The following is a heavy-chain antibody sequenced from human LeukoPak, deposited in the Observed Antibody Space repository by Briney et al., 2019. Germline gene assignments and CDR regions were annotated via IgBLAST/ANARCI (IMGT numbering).Heavy chain of an antibody. Sequence: PSETLSLTCSVSGASVSDGSYYWSWIRQPPGKGLEWIGFLYYSGRTNYSPSLSGRVSTSIDTSKNHLSLNLTSVTAADTAVYYCARGLSTGREDYFDFWGQGTLVSVSS. J-gene: IGHJ4*02. CDR2: LYYSGRT. D-gene: IGHD1-1*01. CDR1: GASVSDGSYY. CDR3: ARGLSTGREDYFDF. V-gene: IGHV4-61*03.